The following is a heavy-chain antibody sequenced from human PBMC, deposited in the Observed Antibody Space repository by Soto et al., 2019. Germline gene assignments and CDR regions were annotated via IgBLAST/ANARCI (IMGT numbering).Heavy chain of an antibody. CDR1: GYTFTNYG. CDR3: AKVQEKWSKFFDF. CDR2: INTYNGNT. Sequence: QVQLVQSGAEVKKPGASVKVSCKASGYTFTNYGVSWVRQAPGQGLEWMGWINTYNGNTNYAQKFQGRVTMTTDTSTSPAYMELRSLRSDDTAVYYCAKVQEKWSKFFDFWGQGALVTVSS. V-gene: IGHV1-18*01. J-gene: IGHJ4*02. D-gene: IGHD2-15*01.